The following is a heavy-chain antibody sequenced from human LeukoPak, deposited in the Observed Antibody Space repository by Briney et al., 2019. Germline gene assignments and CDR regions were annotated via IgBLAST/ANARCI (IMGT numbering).Heavy chain of an antibody. D-gene: IGHD6-13*01. CDR1: GFTFSDYY. J-gene: IGHJ6*03. CDR2: ISSSGSTI. CDR3: ARDESSSWIRVLDYYYLDV. V-gene: IGHV3-11*04. Sequence: GGSLRLSCAASGFTFSDYYMSWIRHAPGKGLEWVSYISSSGSTIYYADSVKGRFTIFRDNAKNSLYLQMNSLRAEDTAVYYCARDESSSWIRVLDYYYLDVWGKGTTVTVSS.